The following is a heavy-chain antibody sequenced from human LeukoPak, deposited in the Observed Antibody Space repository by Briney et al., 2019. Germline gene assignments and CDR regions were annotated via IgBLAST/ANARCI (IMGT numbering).Heavy chain of an antibody. V-gene: IGHV3-23*01. D-gene: IGHD3-22*01. J-gene: IGHJ4*02. CDR3: ANPPPRPNRNGYYDSSGYSSY. CDR1: GFTFSSYA. CDR2: ISGSGGST. Sequence: GGSLRLSCAASGFTFSSYAMSWVRQAPGKGLEWVSAISGSGGSTYYADSVKGRFTISRDNSKNTLYLQMNSLRAEDTAVYYCANPPPRPNRNGYYDSSGYSSYWGQGTLVTVSS.